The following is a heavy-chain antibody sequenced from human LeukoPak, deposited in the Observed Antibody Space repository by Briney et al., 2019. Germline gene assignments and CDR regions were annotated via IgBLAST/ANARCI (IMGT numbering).Heavy chain of an antibody. CDR2: IYYSGST. D-gene: IGHD2-15*01. CDR3: ARVGGFEAL. J-gene: IGHJ4*02. CDR1: GGSISSYY. V-gene: IGHV4-59*01. Sequence: SETLSLTCTVSGGSISSYYWSWIRQPPGKGLEWIGYIYYSGSTDYNPSLKSRVTISVDTSKNQFSLKLSSVTAADTAVYYCARVGGFEALWGQGTLVTVSS.